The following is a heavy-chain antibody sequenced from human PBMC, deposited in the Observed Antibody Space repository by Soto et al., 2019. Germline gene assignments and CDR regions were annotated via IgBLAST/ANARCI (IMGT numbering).Heavy chain of an antibody. D-gene: IGHD1-7*01. J-gene: IGHJ6*02. Sequence: ASVKVSCKASGYTFTDYYMHWVRQAPGQGLEWMGWINPNSGGTSYAQKFQGRVTMTRDTSISTAYMELSRLRSDDTAVYYCARKLELRGSYYYYYDMDVWGQGTTVTVSS. CDR2: INPNSGGT. V-gene: IGHV1-2*02. CDR3: ARKLELRGSYYYYYDMDV. CDR1: GYTFTDYY.